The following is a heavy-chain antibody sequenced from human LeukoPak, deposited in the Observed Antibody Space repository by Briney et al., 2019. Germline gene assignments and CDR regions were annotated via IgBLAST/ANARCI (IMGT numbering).Heavy chain of an antibody. V-gene: IGHV4-30-4*01. CDR2: ISYSGNT. D-gene: IGHD2-2*01. CDR1: GGSVSSNNHY. J-gene: IGHJ5*02. Sequence: PSETLSLTCSVSGGSVSSNNHYWTWIRQPPGKGLEWIGYISYSGNTYYNPSLKSRIIISVDTSKNQFSLSLISVTAADTAVYYCGRGLYRYQPLQAWGQGTLVTVSS. CDR3: GRGLYRYQPLQA.